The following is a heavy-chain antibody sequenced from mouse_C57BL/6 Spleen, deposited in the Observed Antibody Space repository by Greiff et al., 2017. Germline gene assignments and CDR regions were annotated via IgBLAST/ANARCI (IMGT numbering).Heavy chain of an antibody. CDR2: IYPGDGDT. CDR1: GYAFSSYW. CDR3: ARSDYDCAMDY. Sequence: QVQLKQSGAELVKPGASVKISCKASGYAFSSYWMNWVKQRPGKGLEWIGQIYPGDGDTNYNGKFKGKATLTADQSSSTAYMQLISLTSEDSAVYFCARSDYDCAMDYWGKGTSVTVSS. V-gene: IGHV1-80*01. D-gene: IGHD2-4*01. J-gene: IGHJ4*01.